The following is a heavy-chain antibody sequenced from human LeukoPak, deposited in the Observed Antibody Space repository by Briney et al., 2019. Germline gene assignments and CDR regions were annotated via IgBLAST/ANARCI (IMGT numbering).Heavy chain of an antibody. Sequence: GGSLRLSCAASGFTFSSYAMSWVRQAPGKGLEWVSAISGSGGSTYYADSVKGRFTISRDNSKNTLYLQMNSLRAEDTAVYYCAKAAVVPAAKDTYYYYGMDVWGQGTTVTVSS. V-gene: IGHV3-23*01. CDR1: GFTFSSYA. CDR3: AKAAVVPAAKDTYYYYGMDV. J-gene: IGHJ6*02. D-gene: IGHD2-2*01. CDR2: ISGSGGST.